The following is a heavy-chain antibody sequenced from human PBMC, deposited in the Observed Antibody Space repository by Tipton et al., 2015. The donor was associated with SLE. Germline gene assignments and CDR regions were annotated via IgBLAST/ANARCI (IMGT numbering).Heavy chain of an antibody. CDR3: ATGHFDF. D-gene: IGHD1-1*01. J-gene: IGHJ5*01. Sequence: TLSLTCTVSGGSISSSSFYWGWIRQPPGKGLEWIGTIHYTGSTYHNPSLRSRVAVSMDTSRNQFSLRLKSVTAADTAVYYCATGHFDFWGQGRLVTVSS. CDR1: GGSISSSSFY. CDR2: IHYTGST. V-gene: IGHV4-39*07.